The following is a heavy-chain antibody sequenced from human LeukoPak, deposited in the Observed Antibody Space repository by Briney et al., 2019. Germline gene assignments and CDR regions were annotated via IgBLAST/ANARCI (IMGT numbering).Heavy chain of an antibody. Sequence: GGSLRLSCAASGFTFSDYSMNWVRQAPGQGLEWVSSISRSSRHAYYAGSVKGRSTISRDNAKNSLYLQMYSRRAEDMAVYFCVRDLMGSGSTTAYLHHWGQGTLVTVSS. CDR3: VRDLMGSGSTTAYLHH. CDR2: ISRSSRHA. V-gene: IGHV3-21*01. D-gene: IGHD1-1*01. CDR1: GFTFSDYS. J-gene: IGHJ1*01.